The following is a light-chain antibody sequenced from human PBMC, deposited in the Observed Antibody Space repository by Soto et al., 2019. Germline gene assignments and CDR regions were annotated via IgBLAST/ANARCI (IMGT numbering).Light chain of an antibody. CDR2: GNS. V-gene: IGLV1-40*01. J-gene: IGLJ2*01. CDR1: SSNIGAGYD. CDR3: QSYDSSLSVVV. Sequence: QSALTQPPSVSGAPGQRVTISCTGSSSNIGAGYDVHWYQQLPGTAPKLLIHGNSNRPSGVPDRFSGSKSGTSASLAITGLQAEDEADYYCQSYDSSLSVVVFGGGTKLTVL.